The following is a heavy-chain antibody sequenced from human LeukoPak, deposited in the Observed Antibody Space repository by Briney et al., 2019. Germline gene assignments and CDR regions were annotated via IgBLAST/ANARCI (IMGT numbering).Heavy chain of an antibody. CDR2: IYSGGST. D-gene: IGHD3-3*01. J-gene: IGHJ3*02. V-gene: IGHV3-66*01. Sequence: GGSLRLSCAASGFTVSSNDMTWVHQAPGKGLEWVSLIYSGGSTYYADSVKGRFTISRDNNKNILYLQMNSLRAEDTAVYYCARGITIFGVVLGAFDIWGQGTMVTVSS. CDR1: GFTVSSND. CDR3: ARGITIFGVVLGAFDI.